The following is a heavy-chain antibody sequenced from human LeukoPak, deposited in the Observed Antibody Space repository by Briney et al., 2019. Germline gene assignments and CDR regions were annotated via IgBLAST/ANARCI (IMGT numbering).Heavy chain of an antibody. CDR3: AKDGAQYSSGPECDP. J-gene: IGHJ5*02. Sequence: PGGSLRVCCTASGIYFSGTAMSWVRQAPGKGLEWVSAISHDAMNAYYADSVKGRFTISRDNSKKTVSLEMSSLTAADTGVYYCAKDGAQYSSGPECDPRAQGALVTVSP. D-gene: IGHD6-19*01. V-gene: IGHV3-23*01. CDR1: GIYFSGTA. CDR2: ISHDAMNA.